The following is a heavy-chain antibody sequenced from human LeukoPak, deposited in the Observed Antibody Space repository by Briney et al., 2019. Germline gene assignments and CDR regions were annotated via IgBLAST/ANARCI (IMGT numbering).Heavy chain of an antibody. CDR3: AKGRSGPYYDYVWGGYRSLWDLIRGIDY. Sequence: PGGSLRLSCAASGFTFSSYAMSWVRQAPGKGLEWVSAISGSGGSTYYADSVKGRFTISRDNSKNTLYLQMNSLRAEDTAVYYCAKGRSGPYYDYVWGGYRSLWDLIRGIDYWGQGTLVTVSS. V-gene: IGHV3-23*01. J-gene: IGHJ4*02. CDR2: ISGSGGST. D-gene: IGHD3-16*02. CDR1: GFTFSSYA.